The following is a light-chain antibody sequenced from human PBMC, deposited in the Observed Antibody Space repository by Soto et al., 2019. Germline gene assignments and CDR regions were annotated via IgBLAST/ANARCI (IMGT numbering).Light chain of an antibody. CDR2: GAS. CDR3: QQYGTSPPVT. Sequence: IVLTQFPGTLSLSPRERATLSCTASESVSSTYLAWYQQNPGQPPRLLIYGASSRATDIPDRFSGSGSGTDFTLTIGRLKPEDFAVYYCQQYGTSPPVTFGGGTKVDIK. J-gene: IGKJ4*01. V-gene: IGKV3-20*01. CDR1: ESVSSTY.